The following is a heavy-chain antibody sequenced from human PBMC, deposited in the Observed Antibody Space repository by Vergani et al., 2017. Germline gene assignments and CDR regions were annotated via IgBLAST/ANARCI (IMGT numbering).Heavy chain of an antibody. V-gene: IGHV3-30-3*01. D-gene: IGHD6-19*01. CDR1: GFTFSSYA. CDR3: ASAPEKIAVASFDY. CDR2: ISYDGSNK. J-gene: IGHJ4*02. Sequence: QVQLVESGGGVVQPGRSLRLSCAASGFTFSSYALPWVRQAPGKVLEWVAVISYDGSNKYYADSVKGRFTISRDNSKNTLYLQMNSLRAEDTAVYYCASAPEKIAVASFDYWGQGTLVTVSS.